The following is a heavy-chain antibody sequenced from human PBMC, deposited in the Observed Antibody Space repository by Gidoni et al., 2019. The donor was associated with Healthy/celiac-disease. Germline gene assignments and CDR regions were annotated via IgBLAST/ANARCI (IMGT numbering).Heavy chain of an antibody. D-gene: IGHD6-6*01. CDR3: AKDMTSSIAALFDY. Sequence: EVQLVESGVGLVKPGRSLRLSCAASGFPFDDYAMHWVRQAPGKGLEWVSGISWNSGSIGYADSVKGRFTISRDNAKNSLYLQMNSLRAEDTALYYCAKDMTSSIAALFDYWGQGTLVTVSS. CDR1: GFPFDDYA. V-gene: IGHV3-9*01. CDR2: ISWNSGSI. J-gene: IGHJ4*02.